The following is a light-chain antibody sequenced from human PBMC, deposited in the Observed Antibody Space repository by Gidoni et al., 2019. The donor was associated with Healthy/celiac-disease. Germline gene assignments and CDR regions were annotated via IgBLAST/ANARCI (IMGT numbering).Light chain of an antibody. CDR3: SSYTSSSSVV. J-gene: IGLJ2*01. Sequence: QSALTPPASVSGSPGQSITISCTGTSSDVDGYNYVSWYQQHPGKDPKLMLYDVSNRPAGDSNRFSGSKSGNTSTLTISGLQAEDEADYCCSSYTSSSSVVFGGGTKLTVL. CDR1: SSDVDGYNY. V-gene: IGLV2-14*03. CDR2: DVS.